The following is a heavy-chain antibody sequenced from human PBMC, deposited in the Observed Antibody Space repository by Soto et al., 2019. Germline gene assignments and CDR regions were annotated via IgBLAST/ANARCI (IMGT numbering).Heavy chain of an antibody. CDR1: GYTFTSYY. Sequence: QVQLVQSGAEVKKPGASVKVSCKASGYTFTSYYMHWVRQAPGQGREWMGIINPSGGSTTSAQKFXXRXTXXRDTSTSTVYMELSSLRSEDTAVYYCARDRHGMDVWGQGTTVTVSS. V-gene: IGHV1-46*01. CDR2: INPSGGST. J-gene: IGHJ6*02. CDR3: ARDRHGMDV.